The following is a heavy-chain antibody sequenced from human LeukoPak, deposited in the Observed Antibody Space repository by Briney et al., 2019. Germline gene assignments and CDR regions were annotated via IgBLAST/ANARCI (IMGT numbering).Heavy chain of an antibody. J-gene: IGHJ6*02. D-gene: IGHD4-17*01. CDR2: ISGSGGST. Sequence: QPGGSLRLSCAASGFTFSSYAMSWVRQAPGKGLEWVSAISGSGGSTYYADSVKGRFTISRDNSKNTLYLQMNSLRAEDTAVYYCAKEMRPADHLTTVKGMDVWGQGTTVTVSS. V-gene: IGHV3-23*01. CDR3: AKEMRPADHLTTVKGMDV. CDR1: GFTFSSYA.